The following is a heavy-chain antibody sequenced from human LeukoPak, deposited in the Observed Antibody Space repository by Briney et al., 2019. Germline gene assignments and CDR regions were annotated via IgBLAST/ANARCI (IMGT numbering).Heavy chain of an antibody. V-gene: IGHV3-30*04. CDR3: ARDGGRWLPHEY. CDR2: ISYDGSQK. J-gene: IGHJ4*02. D-gene: IGHD4-23*01. Sequence: GGSLRPSCAASGFTFSSYAMHWVRQTPGEALEWVAVISYDGSQKHYADSVKGRFTVSRDNSKNTVYLQMNSLRREDTAVYYCARDGGRWLPHEYWGQGTLVTVSS. CDR1: GFTFSSYA.